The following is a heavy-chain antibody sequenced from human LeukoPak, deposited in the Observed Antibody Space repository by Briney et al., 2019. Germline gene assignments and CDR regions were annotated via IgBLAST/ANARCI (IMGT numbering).Heavy chain of an antibody. CDR3: ARVMRPDGADFDY. CDR2: MRSDGSST. J-gene: IGHJ4*02. D-gene: IGHD2-2*01. CDR1: GFTLSIYW. Sequence: QPGVTLRLPCAASGFTLSIYWMHWVRQAPGKGLEWVSAMRSDGSSTHYADSVKGRFTISRDNAKHTRYLQINSLRAEDTAVYYCARVMRPDGADFDYWGQGTLVTVSS. V-gene: IGHV3-74*01.